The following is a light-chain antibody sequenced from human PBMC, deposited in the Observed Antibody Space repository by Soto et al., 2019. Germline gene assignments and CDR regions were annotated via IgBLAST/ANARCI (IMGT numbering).Light chain of an antibody. CDR1: QGIASY. Sequence: QLTQSPSSLSASVGDRVTITCRASQGIASYLAWYQQKPGQAPNLLIYAASTLQSGVPSRFSGSGSGTDFTLTISSLQTEDFANYYCQQLNSYPLTLGGGTKVDI. V-gene: IGKV1-9*01. CDR3: QQLNSYPLT. CDR2: AAS. J-gene: IGKJ4*01.